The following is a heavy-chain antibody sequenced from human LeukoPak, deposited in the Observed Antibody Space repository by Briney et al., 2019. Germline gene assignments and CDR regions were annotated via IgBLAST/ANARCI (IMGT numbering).Heavy chain of an antibody. CDR3: ATRTNMVRGVIGYMDV. J-gene: IGHJ6*03. V-gene: IGHV1-69*13. CDR1: GGTFSSYA. CDR2: IIPIFGTA. Sequence: SVKVSCKASGGTFSSYAISWVRQAPGQGLEWMGGIIPIFGTANYAQKFQGRVTITADESTSTAYMELSSLRSEDTAVYYCATRTNMVRGVIGYMDVWGKGTTVTVSS. D-gene: IGHD3-10*01.